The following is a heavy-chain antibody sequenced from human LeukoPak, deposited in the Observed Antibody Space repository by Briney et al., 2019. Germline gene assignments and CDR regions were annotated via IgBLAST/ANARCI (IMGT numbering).Heavy chain of an antibody. V-gene: IGHV3-74*01. Sequence: PGGSLRLSCAVSGFKFSSYWMHWLREAPGGGLMWVAHINTNGDSAYYADSVKGPFTISRDNAKSTLSLQMNSLRAEDTAIYYCVRDNADTFDYWGQGTLVTVSS. D-gene: IGHD2-2*01. CDR3: VRDNADTFDY. CDR2: INTNGDSA. CDR1: GFKFSSYW. J-gene: IGHJ4*01.